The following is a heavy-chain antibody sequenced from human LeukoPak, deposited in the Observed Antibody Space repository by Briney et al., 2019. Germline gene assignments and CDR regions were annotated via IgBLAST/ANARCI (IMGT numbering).Heavy chain of an antibody. D-gene: IGHD3-10*01. CDR2: IYYSGTT. J-gene: IGHJ4*02. CDR3: ARGGYYGSGSYSPIDY. Sequence: SETLSLTCTFSRGSISSGGYYWRGIRQHPGKGLEWIGYIYYSGTTYYSPSLKSRVTISVDTSKSQFSLKLSSVTAADTAVYYCARGGYYGSGSYSPIDYWGQGTLVTVSS. CDR1: RGSISSGGYY. V-gene: IGHV4-31*03.